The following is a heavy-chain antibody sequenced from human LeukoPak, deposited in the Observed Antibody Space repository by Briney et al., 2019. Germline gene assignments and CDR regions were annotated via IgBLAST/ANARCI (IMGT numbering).Heavy chain of an antibody. J-gene: IGHJ4*02. CDR1: GFTFTSSA. D-gene: IGHD1-14*01. CDR2: IVVGSGNT. V-gene: IGHV1-58*02. CDR3: AAESMKGDRRSVDY. Sequence: SVKVSCKASGFTFTSSAMQWVRQARGQRLEWIGWIVVGSGNTNYAQKFQERVTITRDMSTSTAYMELSSLRSEDTAVYYCAAESMKGDRRSVDYWGQGTLVTVSS.